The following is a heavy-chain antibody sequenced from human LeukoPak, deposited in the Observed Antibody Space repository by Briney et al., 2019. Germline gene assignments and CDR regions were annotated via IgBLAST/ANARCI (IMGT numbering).Heavy chain of an antibody. D-gene: IGHD2-15*01. CDR3: CAVVAALPR. CDR2: INGDGSTT. V-gene: IGHV3-74*01. J-gene: IGHJ4*02. Sequence: GGSLRLSCAASGFTFSTNWMHWVRQAPGKGPVWVSRINGDGSTTTYADSVKGRFTISRDNAKKALYLQMNSLRAEDTAVYYCCAVVAALPRWGQGALVTVSS. CDR1: GFTFSTNW.